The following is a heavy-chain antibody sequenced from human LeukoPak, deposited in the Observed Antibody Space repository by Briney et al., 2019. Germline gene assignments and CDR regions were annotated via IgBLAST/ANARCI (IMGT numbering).Heavy chain of an antibody. CDR3: ATSGGDTMVKIGYYYYGMDV. CDR1: GYTFTSYG. CDR2: ISAYNGNT. D-gene: IGHD3-10*01. J-gene: IGHJ6*02. V-gene: IGHV1-18*01. Sequence: ASVKVTCKASGYTFTSYGISWVRQAPGQGLEWMGWISAYNGNTNYAQKLQGRVTMTTDTSTSTAYMELRSLRSDDTAVYYCATSGGDTMVKIGYYYYGMDVWGQGTTVTVSS.